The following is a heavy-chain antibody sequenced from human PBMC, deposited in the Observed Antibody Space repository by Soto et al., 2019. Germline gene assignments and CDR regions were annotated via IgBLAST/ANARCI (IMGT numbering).Heavy chain of an antibody. CDR2: ISYDGSNK. CDR1: GFTFSSYA. Sequence: GGSLRLSCAASGFTFSSYAMHWVRQAPGKGLEWVAVISYDGSNKYYADSVKGRFTISRDNSKNTLYLQMNSLRAEDTAVYYCARVGSGSYSLFVWFDPWGQGTLVTVS. V-gene: IGHV3-30-3*01. J-gene: IGHJ5*02. D-gene: IGHD1-26*01. CDR3: ARVGSGSYSLFVWFDP.